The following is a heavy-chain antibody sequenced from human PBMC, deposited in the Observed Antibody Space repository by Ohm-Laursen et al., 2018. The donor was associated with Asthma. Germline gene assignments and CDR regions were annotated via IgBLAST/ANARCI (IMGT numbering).Heavy chain of an antibody. CDR2: IKQDGSEK. J-gene: IGHJ6*02. Sequence: SLRLSCAASGITFSKAWMSWVRQAPGKGLEWVANIKQDGSEKYYVDSVKGRFTISRDNAKNSLYLQMNSLRAEDTAVYYCARWILVDGMDVWGQGTTVTVSS. V-gene: IGHV3-7*01. CDR1: GITFSKAW. CDR3: ARWILVDGMDV. D-gene: IGHD2-15*01.